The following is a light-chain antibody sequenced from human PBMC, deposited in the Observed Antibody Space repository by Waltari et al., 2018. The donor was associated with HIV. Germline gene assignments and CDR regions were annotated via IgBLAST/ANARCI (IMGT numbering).Light chain of an antibody. CDR1: QSVLSSSNNKNY. CDR2: WAS. Sequence: DIVMTQSPDSLAVSLGGRATINCKSSQSVLSSSNNKNYLVWYQQKPGQPPNVLIYWASTRESGVLDRFSGGGSGTDFTLTISSLQAEDVAVYYCQQYYSLPWTFGQGTKVEIK. V-gene: IGKV4-1*01. CDR3: QQYYSLPWT. J-gene: IGKJ1*01.